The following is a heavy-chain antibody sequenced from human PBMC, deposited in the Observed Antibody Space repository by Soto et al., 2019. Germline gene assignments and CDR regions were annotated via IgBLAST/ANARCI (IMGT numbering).Heavy chain of an antibody. D-gene: IGHD3-3*02. Sequence: QLQLQESGPGLVKPSETLSLTCTVSGGSISSSSYYWGWIRQPPGKGLEWIGSIYYSGSTYYNPSLKSRVTISVDTSKNQFSLKLSSVTAADTAVYYCARRSRIREAFDIWGQGTMVTVSS. CDR3: ARRSRIREAFDI. J-gene: IGHJ3*02. CDR1: GGSISSSSYY. CDR2: IYYSGST. V-gene: IGHV4-39*01.